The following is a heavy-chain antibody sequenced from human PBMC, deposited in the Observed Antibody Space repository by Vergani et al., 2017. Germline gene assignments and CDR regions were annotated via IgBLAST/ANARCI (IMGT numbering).Heavy chain of an antibody. CDR1: GYTFPDHY. D-gene: IGHD4-17*01. V-gene: IGHV1-69-2*01. CDR2: VDPEDGET. CDR3: ATPQTVTTGGMVG. Sequence: EVRLVQSGAEVKKPGATMKISCTVSGYTFPDHYMHWVYQAPGKGLEWMGLVDPEDGETIYAEKFKGRVTIAADTSTDTAHLELSSLRSEDTAVYYCATPQTVTTGGMVGWGQGTTVSVSS. J-gene: IGHJ6*02.